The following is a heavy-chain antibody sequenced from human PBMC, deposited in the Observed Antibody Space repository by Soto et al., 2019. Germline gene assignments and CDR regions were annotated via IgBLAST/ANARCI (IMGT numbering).Heavy chain of an antibody. J-gene: IGHJ5*02. CDR2: IYYSGST. V-gene: IGHV4-59*08. Sequence: PSETLSLTCTVSGGSISSYYWSWIRQPPGKGLEWIGYIYYSGSTNYNPSLKSRVTISVDTSKNQFSLKLSSVTAADTAVYYCARLVWSYRTWFAPWGQGTLVTVSS. CDR1: GGSISSYY. D-gene: IGHD3-16*02. CDR3: ARLVWSYRTWFAP.